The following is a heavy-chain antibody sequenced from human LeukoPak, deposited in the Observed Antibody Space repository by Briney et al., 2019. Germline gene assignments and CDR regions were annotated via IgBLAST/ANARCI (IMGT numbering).Heavy chain of an antibody. CDR1: GYTFTNYD. Sequence: ASVKVSCKASGYTFTNYDINWGRQATGQGPEWMGWMNPNSGNTGYAQKFQGRVTMTRNTSITTAYMELSSLRSEDTAVYYCARSPHRYYLDSWGQGTLVTVSS. CDR2: MNPNSGNT. V-gene: IGHV1-8*01. J-gene: IGHJ4*02. CDR3: ARSPHRYYLDS.